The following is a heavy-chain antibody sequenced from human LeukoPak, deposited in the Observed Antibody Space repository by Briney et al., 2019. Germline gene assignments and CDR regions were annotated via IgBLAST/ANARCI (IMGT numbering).Heavy chain of an antibody. D-gene: IGHD3-16*02. CDR2: ISSSGSTI. V-gene: IGHV3-11*01. CDR3: TTAPYIWGSYRDNF. Sequence: GGSLRLSCAASGFTFSDYYMSWIRQAPGKGLEWVSYISSSGSTIYYADSVKGRFTISRDNAKNSLYLQMNSLRAEDTAVYYCTTAPYIWGSYRDNFWGQGTLVTVSS. J-gene: IGHJ4*02. CDR1: GFTFSDYY.